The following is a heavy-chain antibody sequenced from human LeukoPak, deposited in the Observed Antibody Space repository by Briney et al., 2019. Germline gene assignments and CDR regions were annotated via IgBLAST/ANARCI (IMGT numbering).Heavy chain of an antibody. D-gene: IGHD6-13*01. CDR2: IRHDGSEI. J-gene: IGHJ6*02. Sequence: PGGSLRLSCAASGFTFSSYWMSWVRQAPGKGLEWVANIRHDGSEIYYVDSVKGRFTISRDNAKNSLYLQMNSLRAEDTAVYYCARRQQLTIYYHYAMDVWGQGTTVTVSS. V-gene: IGHV3-7*01. CDR1: GFTFSSYW. CDR3: ARRQQLTIYYHYAMDV.